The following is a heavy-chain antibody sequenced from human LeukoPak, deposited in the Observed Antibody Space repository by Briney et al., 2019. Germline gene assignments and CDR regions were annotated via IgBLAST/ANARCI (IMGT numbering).Heavy chain of an antibody. CDR3: ARLWSGYNFDY. CDR1: GGSFSGYY. Sequence: SETLSLTCAVYGGSFSGYYWSWIRQPPGKGLQWIGSLYYIGSAEYNPSLKSRLTMSMDKSKNQFSLKLNSVTAADTAVYYCARLWSGYNFDYWGQGTLVTVSS. V-gene: IGHV4-34*01. D-gene: IGHD5-24*01. CDR2: LYYIGSA. J-gene: IGHJ4*02.